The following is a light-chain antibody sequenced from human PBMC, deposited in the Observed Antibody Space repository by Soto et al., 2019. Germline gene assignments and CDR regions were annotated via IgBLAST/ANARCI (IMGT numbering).Light chain of an antibody. Sequence: QSVLTQPRSVSGSPGQSVTFSCTGTSSDVGGYNYVSWYQHHPGKAPKLMIYDVSERPSGVPDRFSGSKSGNTASLTISGLQAEDEADYYCCSYAGTYTWVFGGGTQLTVL. CDR1: SSDVGGYNY. CDR2: DVS. CDR3: CSYAGTYTWV. J-gene: IGLJ3*02. V-gene: IGLV2-11*01.